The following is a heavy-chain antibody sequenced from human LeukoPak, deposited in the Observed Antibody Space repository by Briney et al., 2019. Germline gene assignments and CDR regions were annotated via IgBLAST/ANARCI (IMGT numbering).Heavy chain of an antibody. Sequence: QAGGSLRLSCAASGFTFSSYGMSWVRQAPGKGLEWVSAISGSGGSTYYADSVKGRFTISRDNSKNTLYLQMNSLRAEDTAVYYCAKDFGTYYYDSSGSECFDYWGQGTLVTVSS. V-gene: IGHV3-23*01. D-gene: IGHD3-22*01. CDR2: ISGSGGST. CDR3: AKDFGTYYYDSSGSECFDY. J-gene: IGHJ4*02. CDR1: GFTFSSYG.